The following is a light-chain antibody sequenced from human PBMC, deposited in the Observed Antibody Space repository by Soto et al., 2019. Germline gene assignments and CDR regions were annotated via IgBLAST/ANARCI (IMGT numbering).Light chain of an antibody. CDR3: QQYNSYSWT. CDR2: DAS. CDR1: ESISSW. V-gene: IGKV1-5*01. Sequence: DIPMTQSPSTLSASVGDRVTITCRASESISSWLAWFQQKPGKAPKLLIYDASSLESGVPSRFSGSGSGTEFTLTIRSLQPDDFAPYYCQQYNSYSWTFGQGTKVEIQ. J-gene: IGKJ1*01.